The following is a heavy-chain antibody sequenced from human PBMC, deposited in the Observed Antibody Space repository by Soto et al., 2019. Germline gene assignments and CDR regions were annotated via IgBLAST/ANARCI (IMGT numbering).Heavy chain of an antibody. Sequence: QVQLQESGPGLVKPSQTLSLTCTVSGCSISSGGYYWSWIRQHPGKGLEWIGYIYYSGSTYYNPSLKSRVTISVDTSKNQFSLKLSSVTAADTAVYYCARSRYCSGGSCYSAGSTGYFDYWGQGTLVTVSS. CDR3: ARSRYCSGGSCYSAGSTGYFDY. CDR2: IYYSGST. CDR1: GCSISSGGYY. D-gene: IGHD2-15*01. J-gene: IGHJ4*02. V-gene: IGHV4-31*03.